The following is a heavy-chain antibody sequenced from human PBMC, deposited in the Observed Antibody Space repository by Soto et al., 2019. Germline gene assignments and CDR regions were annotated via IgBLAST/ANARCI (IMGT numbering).Heavy chain of an antibody. CDR2: IYYSGST. CDR3: ARATYYDFWSGYPPPNYKMGV. J-gene: IGHJ6*03. CDR1: GGPISSYY. V-gene: IGHV4-59*01. Sequence: SETLSLTCTVSGGPISSYYWSWIRQPPGKGLEWIGYIYYSGSTNYNPSLKSRVTISVDTSKNQFSLKLSSVTAADTVVYYCARATYYDFWSGYPPPNYKMGVWGKGTKVTVA. D-gene: IGHD3-3*01.